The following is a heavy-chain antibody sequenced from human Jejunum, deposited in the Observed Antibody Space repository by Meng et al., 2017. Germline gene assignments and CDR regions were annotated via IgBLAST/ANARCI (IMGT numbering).Heavy chain of an antibody. D-gene: IGHD1-1*01. V-gene: IGHV4-31*01. CDR3: ARVNWTSSYWYFDL. CDR2: IYSSGST. Sequence: QTHLQESGPGLAKPSQPLSLTCTVSGASMSSGNYYWTWIRRHPGKGLEWIGYIYSSGSTYYNPSLQSLVTISIDMSENQFPLKLTSVTAADTAVYYCARVNWTSSYWYFDLWGRGTLVTVSS. J-gene: IGHJ2*01. CDR1: GASMSSGNYY.